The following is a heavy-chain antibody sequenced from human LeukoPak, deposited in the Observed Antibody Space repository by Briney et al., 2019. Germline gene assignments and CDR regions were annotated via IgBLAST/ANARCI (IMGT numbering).Heavy chain of an antibody. CDR3: AGSDERTFGDYFDY. CDR1: GASISSSSYS. Sequence: SETLSLTCTVSGASISSSSYSWGWIRQPPGKGLEWIETIYYNGNTFYNPSLKGRVTTSIDTSNNQFSLRLTSVTAADTAVYYCAGSDERTFGDYFDYWGQGTLVTVSS. D-gene: IGHD3-16*01. V-gene: IGHV4-39*07. J-gene: IGHJ4*02. CDR2: IYYNGNT.